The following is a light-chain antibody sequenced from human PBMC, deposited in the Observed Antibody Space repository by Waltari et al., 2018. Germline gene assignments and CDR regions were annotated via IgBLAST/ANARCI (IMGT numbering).Light chain of an antibody. Sequence: SPSSLSASVGDSVTVTCRASQSVTRYLHWYQQKPGKAPTLLIYAASSLQSGVPSRFSGSGSGTDFTLTISSLQPEDFATYFCQQSYSIPQTFGQGTKVEVK. CDR3: QQSYSIPQT. V-gene: IGKV1-39*01. CDR2: AAS. CDR1: QSVTRY. J-gene: IGKJ1*01.